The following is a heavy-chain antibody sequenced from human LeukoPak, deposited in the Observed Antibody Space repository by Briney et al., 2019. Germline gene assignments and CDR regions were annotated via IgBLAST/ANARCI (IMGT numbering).Heavy chain of an antibody. V-gene: IGHV3-66*01. CDR1: GFTFSSHA. CDR2: IYSGGST. CDR3: ARDRYGGWFDP. Sequence: GGSLRLSCTASGFTFSSHAMSWVRQAPGKGLEWVSIIYSGGSTYYADSVKGRFTISRDNSKNTLYLQMNSLRAEDTAVYYCARDRYGGWFDPWGQGTLVTVSS. J-gene: IGHJ5*02. D-gene: IGHD3-10*01.